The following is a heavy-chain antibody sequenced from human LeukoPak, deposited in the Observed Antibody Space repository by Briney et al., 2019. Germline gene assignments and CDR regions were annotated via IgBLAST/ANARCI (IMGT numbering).Heavy chain of an antibody. Sequence: PGGSLRLSCAASGFTVSSNYMSWVRQAPGKGLEWVSVIYSAGSTYYADSVKGRFTISRDNSKNTLYLQMNSLRAEDTAVYYCARGYGGNRFPLDYWGQGTLVTVSS. D-gene: IGHD4-23*01. CDR1: GFTVSSNY. CDR2: IYSAGST. CDR3: ARGYGGNRFPLDY. J-gene: IGHJ4*02. V-gene: IGHV3-53*01.